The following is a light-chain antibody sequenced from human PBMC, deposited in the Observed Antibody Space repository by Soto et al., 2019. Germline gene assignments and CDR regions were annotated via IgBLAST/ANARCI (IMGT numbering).Light chain of an antibody. CDR3: QQSYSSPPT. CDR1: QSISSS. Sequence: ELVMTQSPATLSVSQVESATLSCRASQSISSSKLAWYQQNPGQAPRLLLFGASNRATGIPARFSGSGSGTEFSLTISSLQPEDFATYYCQQSYSSPPTFGQGTKVDIK. J-gene: IGKJ1*01. V-gene: IGKV3-15*01. CDR2: GAS.